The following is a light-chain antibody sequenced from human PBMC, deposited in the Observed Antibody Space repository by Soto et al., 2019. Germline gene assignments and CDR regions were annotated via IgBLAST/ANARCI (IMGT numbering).Light chain of an antibody. CDR2: AAS. CDR1: QGISSF. J-gene: IGKJ1*01. CDR3: QQLNSYPL. V-gene: IGKV1-9*01. Sequence: IQLTQSPSSLSASVGDRVTITCRASQGISSFLAWYQQKPGKAPKLLIYAASTLQSGVPSCFSGSGSGTDFTLTISSLQPEDFAAYDCQQLNSYPLFGQGTKVEIK.